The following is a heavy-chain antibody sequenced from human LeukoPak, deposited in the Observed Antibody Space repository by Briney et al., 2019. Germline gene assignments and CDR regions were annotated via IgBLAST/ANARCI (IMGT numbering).Heavy chain of an antibody. D-gene: IGHD3-10*01. CDR1: GRSISSSSYY. CDR3: AIRYGSGSGETHLPEYYFDY. V-gene: IGHV4-39*01. J-gene: IGHJ4*02. Sequence: SETLSLTCTVSGRSISSSSYYWCWTRQPPGKGLEWIGSIYYSGSTYYNPSLKSRVTISVDTSKNQFSLKLSSVTAADTAVYYCAIRYGSGSGETHLPEYYFDYWGQGTLVTVSS. CDR2: IYYSGST.